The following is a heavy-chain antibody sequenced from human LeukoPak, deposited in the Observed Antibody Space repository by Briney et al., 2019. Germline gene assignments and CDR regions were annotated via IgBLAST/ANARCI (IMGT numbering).Heavy chain of an antibody. D-gene: IGHD6-19*01. CDR1: GFTFDDYG. CDR2: INWNGGST. Sequence: GGSLRLSCAASGFTFDDYGMSWVRQAPGKGLEWVSGINWNGGSTGYADSVKGRFTISRDNAKNSLYLQMNSLRAEDTALYHCARDKAGAKAFDIWGQGTMVTVSS. J-gene: IGHJ3*02. CDR3: ARDKAGAKAFDI. V-gene: IGHV3-20*01.